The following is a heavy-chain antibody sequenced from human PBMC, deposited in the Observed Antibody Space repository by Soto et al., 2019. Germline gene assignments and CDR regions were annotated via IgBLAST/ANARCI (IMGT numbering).Heavy chain of an antibody. CDR2: INHSGST. D-gene: IGHD6-19*01. Sequence: QVQLQQWGAGLLKPSETLSLTCAVYGGSFSGYYWSWIRQPPGKGLEWIGEINHSGSTNYNPSLKSRVTISVDTSKNQFSLKLSSVTAADPAVYYCARARQWLKYFDLWGRGTLVTVSS. CDR1: GGSFSGYY. V-gene: IGHV4-34*01. CDR3: ARARQWLKYFDL. J-gene: IGHJ2*01.